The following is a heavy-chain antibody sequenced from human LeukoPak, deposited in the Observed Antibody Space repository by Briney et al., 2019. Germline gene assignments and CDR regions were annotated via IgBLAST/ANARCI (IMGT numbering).Heavy chain of an antibody. CDR3: AKDRGEVVAATTPSWFDP. D-gene: IGHD2-15*01. CDR2: IIGTGDST. J-gene: IGHJ5*02. V-gene: IGHV3-23*01. CDR1: IFTFSNYA. Sequence: PGGSLRLSCAASIFTFSNYAMSWVRQAPGEGLEWVSGIIGTGDSTYYADSVKGRFTISRDNSKNTMYLQMNSLRAEDTAVYYCAKDRGEVVAATTPSWFDPWGQGTLVTVSS.